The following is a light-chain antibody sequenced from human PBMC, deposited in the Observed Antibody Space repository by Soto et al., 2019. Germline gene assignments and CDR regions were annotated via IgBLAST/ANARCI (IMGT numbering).Light chain of an antibody. Sequence: DIQMTQSPSSLSASAGDRVTITCQASQDITNYLNWYQQKPGKAPKLLISDASKLVPGVPSRFSGSGSGTDFTFTISSLQPEDIATYYCQQFHNLPYTFGPGTKVDIK. CDR1: QDITNY. V-gene: IGKV1-33*01. CDR3: QQFHNLPYT. J-gene: IGKJ3*01. CDR2: DAS.